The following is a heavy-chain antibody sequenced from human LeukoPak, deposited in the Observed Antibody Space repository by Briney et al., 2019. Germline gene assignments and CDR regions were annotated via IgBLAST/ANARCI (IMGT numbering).Heavy chain of an antibody. V-gene: IGHV3-74*01. Sequence: GGSLRLSCAASGFTFSSYWMHWVRHAPGKGLVWVSRINSAGSSTSYADSVKGRFTISRDNAKNTLYLQMNSLRAEDTAVYYCARDGAGSGSYPHWGQGTLVTVSS. CDR1: GFTFSSYW. CDR2: INSAGSST. D-gene: IGHD3-10*01. J-gene: IGHJ4*02. CDR3: ARDGAGSGSYPH.